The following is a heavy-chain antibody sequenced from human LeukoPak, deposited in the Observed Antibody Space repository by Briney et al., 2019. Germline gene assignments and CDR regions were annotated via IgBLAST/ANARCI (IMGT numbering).Heavy chain of an antibody. V-gene: IGHV4-39*02. D-gene: IGHD4-11*01. CDR1: GASIRGTSYY. CDR3: ARDRYDYPQGWFDP. CDR2: IYYSGST. J-gene: IGHJ5*02. Sequence: SETLTLTCTGSGASIRGTSYYWAWIRQTPGKGLDWIGSIYYSGSTHYTTSLKSRVTISVDTSKNQFSLRVSSVTAADTAVYYCARDRYDYPQGWFDPWGQGTLVTVSS.